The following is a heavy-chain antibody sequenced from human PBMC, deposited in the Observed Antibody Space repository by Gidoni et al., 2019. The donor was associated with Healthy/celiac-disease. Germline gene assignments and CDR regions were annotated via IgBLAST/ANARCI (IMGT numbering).Heavy chain of an antibody. CDR2: ISGSGGST. J-gene: IGHJ3*02. Sequence: EVQLLESGGGLVQPGGSLRLSCSASGFTFSSYAMSWVRQAHGKGLEGVSAISGSGGSTYYADSVKGRFTISRDNSKNTLYLQMNSLRAEDTAVYYCANIRGGLLRGDAFDIWGQGTMVTVSS. CDR1: GFTFSSYA. V-gene: IGHV3-23*01. CDR3: ANIRGGLLRGDAFDI. D-gene: IGHD1-26*01.